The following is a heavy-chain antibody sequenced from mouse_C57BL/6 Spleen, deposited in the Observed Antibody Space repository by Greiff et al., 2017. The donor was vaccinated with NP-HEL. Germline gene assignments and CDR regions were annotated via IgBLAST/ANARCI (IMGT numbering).Heavy chain of an antibody. CDR1: GFTFSSYA. CDR2: ISDGGSYT. J-gene: IGHJ1*03. Sequence: EVMLVESGGGLVKPGGSLKLSCAASGFTFSSYAMSWVRQTPEKRLEWVATISDGGSYTYYPDNVKGRFTISRDNAKNNLYLQMSHLKSEDTAMYYCARDRGNYFNWYFDVWGTGTTVTVSS. D-gene: IGHD2-1*01. CDR3: ARDRGNYFNWYFDV. V-gene: IGHV5-4*01.